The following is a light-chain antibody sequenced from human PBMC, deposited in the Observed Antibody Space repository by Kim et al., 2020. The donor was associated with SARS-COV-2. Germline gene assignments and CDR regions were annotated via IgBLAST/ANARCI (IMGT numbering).Light chain of an antibody. J-gene: IGLJ3*02. CDR2: DVN. CDR1: SSDVGGYIH. Sequence: LSQPASVSGSPGQSSTISCTGTSSDVGGYIHVSWYQQHPGKAPKLIIYDVNKRPSGASDRFSGSKSANTASLTISGLQAEDEAEYYCASFTSSTTWVF. CDR3: ASFTSSTTWV. V-gene: IGLV2-14*03.